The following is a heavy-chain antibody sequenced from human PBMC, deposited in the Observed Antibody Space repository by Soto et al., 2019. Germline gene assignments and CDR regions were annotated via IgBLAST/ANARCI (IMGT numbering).Heavy chain of an antibody. CDR1: GFTFSNAW. D-gene: IGHD3-3*01. V-gene: IGHV3-15*07. Sequence: PGGSLRLSCAASGFTFSNAWMNWVRQAPGKGLEWVGRIKSKTDGGTTDYAAPVKGRFTISRDDSKNTLYLQMNSLKTEDTAVYYCTTGYYDFWSGYYSPWSYGMDVWGQGTTVTVSS. CDR2: IKSKTDGGTT. CDR3: TTGYYDFWSGYYSPWSYGMDV. J-gene: IGHJ6*02.